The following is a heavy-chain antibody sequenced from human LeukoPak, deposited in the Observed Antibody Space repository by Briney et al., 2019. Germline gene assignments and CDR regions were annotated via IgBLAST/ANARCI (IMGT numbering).Heavy chain of an antibody. CDR1: GLTFSRYA. Sequence: GGSLRLSCAASGLTFSRYAMNWVRQAPGKGLEWVSAISGSGGSTYYADSVKGRFTISRDNSKNALYLQMNSLRAEDTAVYYCAKGHGDSFDYWGQGALVTVSS. V-gene: IGHV3-23*01. J-gene: IGHJ4*02. D-gene: IGHD7-27*01. CDR3: AKGHGDSFDY. CDR2: ISGSGGST.